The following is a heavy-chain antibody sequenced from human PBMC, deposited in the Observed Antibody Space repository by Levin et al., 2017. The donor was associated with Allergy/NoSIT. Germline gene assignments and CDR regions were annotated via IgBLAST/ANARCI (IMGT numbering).Heavy chain of an antibody. D-gene: IGHD6-19*01. CDR1: GGSISSSSYY. CDR3: ARQSSGWYHPLLNYYYGMDV. CDR2: IYYSGST. Sequence: SETLSLTCTVSGGSISSSSYYWGWIRQPPGKGLEWIGSIYYSGSTYYNPSLKSRVTISVDTSKNQFSLKLSSVTAADTAVYYCARQSSGWYHPLLNYYYGMDVWGQGTTVTVSS. J-gene: IGHJ6*02. V-gene: IGHV4-39*07.